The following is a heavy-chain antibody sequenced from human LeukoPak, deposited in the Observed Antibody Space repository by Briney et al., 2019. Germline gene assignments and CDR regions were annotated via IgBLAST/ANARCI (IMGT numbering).Heavy chain of an antibody. CDR1: GYTFTSYG. V-gene: IGHV1-18*01. Sequence: ASVKVSCKASGYTFTSYGISWVRQAPGQGLEWIGWISGYNGNTKYEQKFQGRVTMTTDTSTDTAYMEVRSLTSDDTAVYYCARADSWELLRAWFDPWGQGTLVTVSS. J-gene: IGHJ5*02. CDR2: ISGYNGNT. D-gene: IGHD1-26*01. CDR3: ARADSWELLRAWFDP.